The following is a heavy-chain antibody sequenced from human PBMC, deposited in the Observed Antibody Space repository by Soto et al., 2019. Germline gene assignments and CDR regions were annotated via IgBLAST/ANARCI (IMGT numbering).Heavy chain of an antibody. D-gene: IGHD5-12*01. V-gene: IGHV3-33*01. CDR1: GFTFSSYG. Sequence: QVQLVESGGGVVQPGRSLRLSCAASGFTFSSYGMHWVRQAPGKGLEWVAVIWYDGSNKYYADSVKGRFTISRDNSKNKLYLQMNSLRAEDTAVYYCAREGRDGYPEFDYWGQGTLVTVSS. CDR2: IWYDGSNK. CDR3: AREGRDGYPEFDY. J-gene: IGHJ4*02.